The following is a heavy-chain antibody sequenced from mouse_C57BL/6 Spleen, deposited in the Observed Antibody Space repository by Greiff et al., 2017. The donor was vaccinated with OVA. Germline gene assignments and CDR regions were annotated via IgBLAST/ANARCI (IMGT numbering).Heavy chain of an antibody. J-gene: IGHJ2*01. CDR2: IDPETGGT. V-gene: IGHV1-15*01. CDR1: GYTFTDYE. D-gene: IGHD4-1*01. Sequence: QVQLKQSGAELVRPGASVTLSCKASGYTFTDYEMHWVKQTPVHGLEWIGAIDPETGGTAYNQKFKGKAILTADKSSSTAYMELRSLTSEDSAVYYCTRREGLNWGFDYWGQGTTLTVSS. CDR3: TRREGLNWGFDY.